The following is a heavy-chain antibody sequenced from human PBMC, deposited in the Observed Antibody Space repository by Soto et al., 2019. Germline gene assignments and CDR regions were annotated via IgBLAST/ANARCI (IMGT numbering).Heavy chain of an antibody. CDR1: GYTFTSYA. V-gene: IGHV1-3*01. J-gene: IGHJ4*02. CDR2: INAGNGNT. Sequence: QVQLVQSGAEVKKPGASVKVSCKASGYTFTSYAMHWVRQAPGQRLEWMGWINAGNGNTKYSQKFQGRVTITRDTSASTAYMELSSLRSEDTAVYYCARQFIAAAGPTPGYWGQGTLVTVSS. CDR3: ARQFIAAAGPTPGY. D-gene: IGHD6-13*01.